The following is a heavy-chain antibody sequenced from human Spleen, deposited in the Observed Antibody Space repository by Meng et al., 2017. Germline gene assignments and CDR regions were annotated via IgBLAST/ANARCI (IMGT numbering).Heavy chain of an antibody. D-gene: IGHD2-2*01. CDR3: ARGRHCSSTTCYLSDS. Sequence: QVHLVQSGPEVRKHGASVKVACQASGYSFTNYGINWVQQAPGKGLEWMGWTSTYNSNRNYAQSLQGRVTMTTDTSTTTAYMELRSLTFDDTAVYYCARGRHCSSTTCYLSDSWGQGTLVTVSS. V-gene: IGHV1-18*01. J-gene: IGHJ4*02. CDR2: TSTYNSNR. CDR1: GYSFTNYG.